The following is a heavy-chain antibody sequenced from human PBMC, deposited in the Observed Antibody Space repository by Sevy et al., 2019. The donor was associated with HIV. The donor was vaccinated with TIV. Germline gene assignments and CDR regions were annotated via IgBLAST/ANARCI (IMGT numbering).Heavy chain of an antibody. CDR1: GYTFTRYG. Sequence: ASVKVSCKASGYTFTRYGVSWVRQAPGQGLEWMGWISAYNGNTNYAQKLQGRVTMTTDTSTRTAYMELRSLRSDDTAVYYCARSITGTTPYNRFDPWGQGTLVTVSS. D-gene: IGHD1-7*01. CDR3: ARSITGTTPYNRFDP. J-gene: IGHJ5*02. V-gene: IGHV1-18*01. CDR2: ISAYNGNT.